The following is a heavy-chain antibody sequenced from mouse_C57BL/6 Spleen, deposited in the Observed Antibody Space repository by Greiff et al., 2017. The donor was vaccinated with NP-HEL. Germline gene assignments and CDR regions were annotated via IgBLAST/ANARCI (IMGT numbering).Heavy chain of an antibody. V-gene: IGHV5-12*01. CDR3: ARHGGWLRGAMDY. CDR1: GFTFSDYY. Sequence: EVHLVESGGGLVQPGGSLKLSCAASGFTFSDYYMYWVRQTPEKRLEWVAYISNGGGSTYYPDTVKGRFTISRDNAKNTLYLQMSRLKSEDTAMYYCARHGGWLRGAMDYWGQGTSVTVSS. J-gene: IGHJ4*01. CDR2: ISNGGGST. D-gene: IGHD2-2*01.